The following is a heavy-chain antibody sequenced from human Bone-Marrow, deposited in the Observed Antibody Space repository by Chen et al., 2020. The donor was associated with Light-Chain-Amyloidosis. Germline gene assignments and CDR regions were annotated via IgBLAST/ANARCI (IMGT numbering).Heavy chain of an antibody. V-gene: IGHV3-23*01. CDR3: AKDFSSPYDSSGYPPTANWFDP. J-gene: IGHJ5*02. D-gene: IGHD3-22*01. CDR2: ISSGGGST. Sequence: LESGGGLIQPGGSLRLSCAASGFTFNTYALSWVRQAPGKGLEWVSAISSGGGSTYYADSVKGRFTISRDNSKNTLYLQMNSLRAEDTAVYYCAKDFSSPYDSSGYPPTANWFDPWGQGTLVTVSS. CDR1: GFTFNTYA.